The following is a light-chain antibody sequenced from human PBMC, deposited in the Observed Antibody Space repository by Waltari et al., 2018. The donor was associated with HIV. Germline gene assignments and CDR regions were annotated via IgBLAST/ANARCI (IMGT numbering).Light chain of an antibody. CDR2: RDD. Sequence: QSVLTQPPSASATPGQRVTISCSGSSSNIGSNAVNWYQQLPGTAPRLLIYRDDQRPSGVPDRFSGSKSGPSASLAISGLQSEDEADYYCAAWDDTLNGVVFGGGSKLTVL. CDR3: AAWDDTLNGVV. J-gene: IGLJ2*01. V-gene: IGLV1-44*01. CDR1: SSNIGSNA.